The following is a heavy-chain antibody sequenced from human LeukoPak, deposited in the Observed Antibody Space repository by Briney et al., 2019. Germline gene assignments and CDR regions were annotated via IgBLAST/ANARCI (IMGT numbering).Heavy chain of an antibody. CDR1: GGSISSYY. J-gene: IGHJ3*02. V-gene: IGHV4-59*01. Sequence: EPSETLSLTCTVSGGSISSYYWSSIRQPPGKGLGWIGYIYYSGSTNYNPSLKSRVTISVDTSKNQFSLKLSSVTAADTAVYYCARDHGNGDAFDIWGQGTMVTVSS. CDR3: ARDHGNGDAFDI. CDR2: IYYSGST. D-gene: IGHD1-14*01.